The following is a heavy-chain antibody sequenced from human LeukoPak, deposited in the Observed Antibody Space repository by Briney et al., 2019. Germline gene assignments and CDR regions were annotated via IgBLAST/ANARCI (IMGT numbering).Heavy chain of an antibody. V-gene: IGHV4-39*07. CDR3: ATLRGAAAGPNRYYYYYYGMDV. D-gene: IGHD6-13*01. Sequence: SETLSLTCTVSGGSISSSSYYWGWIRQPPGKGLEWIGSIYYSGSTNYNPSLKSRVTISVDTSKNQFSLKLSSVTAADTAVYYCATLRGAAAGPNRYYYYYYGMDVWGQGTTVTVSS. CDR1: GGSISSSSYY. J-gene: IGHJ6*02. CDR2: IYYSGST.